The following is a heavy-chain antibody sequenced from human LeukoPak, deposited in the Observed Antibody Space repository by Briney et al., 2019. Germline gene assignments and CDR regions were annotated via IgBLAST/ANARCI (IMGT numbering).Heavy chain of an antibody. J-gene: IGHJ5*02. CDR3: AREVIAAAGPNWFDP. CDR1: GGSISRGGYY. CDR2: IYHSGST. Sequence: PSQTLSLTCTVSGGSISRGGYYWSWIRQPPGKGLEWIGYIYHSGSTYYNPSLKSRVTISVDRSKNQFSLKLSSVTAADTAVYYCAREVIAAAGPNWFDPWGQGTLVTVSS. V-gene: IGHV4-30-2*01. D-gene: IGHD6-13*01.